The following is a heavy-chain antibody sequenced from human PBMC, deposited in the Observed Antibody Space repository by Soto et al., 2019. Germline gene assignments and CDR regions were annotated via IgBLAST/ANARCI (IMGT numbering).Heavy chain of an antibody. Sequence: ETLALTCTVSGGSISSSSYYWGWIRQPPGKGLEWIGSIYYSGSTYYNPSLKSRVTISVDTSKNQFSLKLSSVTAADTAVYYCARRIAAAKYYYYYGMDVWGQGTTVTVSS. V-gene: IGHV4-39*01. CDR3: ARRIAAAKYYYYYGMDV. J-gene: IGHJ6*02. CDR2: IYYSGST. CDR1: GGSISSSSYY. D-gene: IGHD6-13*01.